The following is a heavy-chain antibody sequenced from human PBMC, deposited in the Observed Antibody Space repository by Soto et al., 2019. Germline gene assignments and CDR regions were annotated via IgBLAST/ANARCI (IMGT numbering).Heavy chain of an antibody. CDR3: AKDANWEDHY. CDR2: ISGSGGIT. CDR1: GFTFSNYD. J-gene: IGHJ4*02. Sequence: EVQLLESGGGLVQPGGSLRLSCAASGFTFSNYDMTWVRQAPGKGMEWVSFISGSGGITYYADSVKGRFTISRDNSKNTLYLQMHRLSAEDTAIYYCAKDANWEDHYWGQGTLGTVSS. D-gene: IGHD1-1*01. V-gene: IGHV3-23*01.